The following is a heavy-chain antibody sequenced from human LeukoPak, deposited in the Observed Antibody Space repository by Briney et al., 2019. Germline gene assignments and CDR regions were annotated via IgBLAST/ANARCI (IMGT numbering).Heavy chain of an antibody. CDR2: INPSGGST. V-gene: IGHV1-46*03. CDR1: GYTFPSYY. D-gene: IGHD5-24*01. Sequence: VKVSCKASGYTFPSYYMHWVRQAPGQGLEWMGIINPSGGSTSYAQKFQGRVTMTRDTSTSTVYMELSSLRSEDTAVYYCARTEGWLQLRYYFDYWGQGTLVTVSS. J-gene: IGHJ4*02. CDR3: ARTEGWLQLRYYFDY.